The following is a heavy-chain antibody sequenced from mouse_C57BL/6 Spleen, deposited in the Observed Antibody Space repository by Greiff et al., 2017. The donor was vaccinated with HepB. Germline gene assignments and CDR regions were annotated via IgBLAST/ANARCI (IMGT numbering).Heavy chain of an antibody. CDR2: IYPGDGDT. Sequence: VQLQQSGPELVKPGASVKISCKASGYAFSSSWMNWVKQRPGKGLEWIGRIYPGDGDTNYNGKFKGKATLTADKSSSTAYMQLSSLTSEDSAVYFCAREEANWDAMDYWGQGTSVTVSS. CDR1: GYAFSSSW. V-gene: IGHV1-82*01. CDR3: AREEANWDAMDY. J-gene: IGHJ4*01. D-gene: IGHD4-1*01.